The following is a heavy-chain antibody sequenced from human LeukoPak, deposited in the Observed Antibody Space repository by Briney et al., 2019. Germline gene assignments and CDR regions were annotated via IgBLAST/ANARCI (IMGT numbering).Heavy chain of an antibody. D-gene: IGHD3-22*01. CDR2: VSWNSNNI. CDR1: GFPFDDYA. J-gene: IGHJ4*02. Sequence: SLRLSCAASGFPFDDYAMHWVRQGPGKGLEWVSSVSWNSNNIDYVDSVKGRFTISRDNAKNSLYLQMNSLRPEDTAFYFCAKDIGGVSSGSIDYWGQGTLVTVSS. V-gene: IGHV3-9*01. CDR3: AKDIGGVSSGSIDY.